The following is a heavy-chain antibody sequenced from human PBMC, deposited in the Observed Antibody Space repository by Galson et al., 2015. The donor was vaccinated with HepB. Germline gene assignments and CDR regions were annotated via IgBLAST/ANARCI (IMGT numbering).Heavy chain of an antibody. CDR1: GYTFTTNG. V-gene: IGHV1-18*04. D-gene: IGHD4/OR15-4a*01. Sequence: SVKVSCKASGYTFTTNGISWVRQAPGQGLEWMGWISANSGNTKYAQNLQGRVTLTRDTATSTAYLELRSLRSDDTAAYYCARDRDYRFDYWGQGTLVTVSS. CDR2: ISANSGNT. J-gene: IGHJ4*02. CDR3: ARDRDYRFDY.